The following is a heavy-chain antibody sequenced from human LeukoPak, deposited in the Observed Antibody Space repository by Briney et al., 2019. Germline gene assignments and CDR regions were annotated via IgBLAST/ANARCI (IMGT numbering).Heavy chain of an antibody. V-gene: IGHV3-48*04. CDR1: GFTFSSYS. CDR2: ISSNSSTI. CDR3: ARLEGFGELLFRSNWFDP. D-gene: IGHD3-10*01. Sequence: PGGSLRLSCAASGFTFSSYSMNWVRQAPGKGLEWVSYISSNSSTIYYADSVKGRFTISRDNAKNSLYLQMNSLRAEDTAVYYCARLEGFGELLFRSNWFDPWGQGTLVTVSS. J-gene: IGHJ5*02.